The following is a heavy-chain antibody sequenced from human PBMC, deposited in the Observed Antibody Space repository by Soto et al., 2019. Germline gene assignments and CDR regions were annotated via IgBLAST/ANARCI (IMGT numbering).Heavy chain of an antibody. CDR1: GGSISSGDYY. Sequence: QVQLQESGPGLVKPSQTLSLTCTVSGGSISSGDYYWSWIRQSPGKGLEWIGYIYYSGSTHYNSSLKSRVTISVDTSKNQFSLKLSSVTAADTAVYYCARGTQYCISTSCYRFDPWGQGTLVTVSS. V-gene: IGHV4-30-4*01. D-gene: IGHD2-2*01. CDR2: IYYSGST. CDR3: ARGTQYCISTSCYRFDP. J-gene: IGHJ5*02.